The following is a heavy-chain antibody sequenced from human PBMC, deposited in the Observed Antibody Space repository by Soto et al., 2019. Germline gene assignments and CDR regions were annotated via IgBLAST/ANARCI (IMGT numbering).Heavy chain of an antibody. J-gene: IGHJ6*01. D-gene: IGHD2-2*01. CDR3: AREKGVVPAAYGMDV. CDR1: GFTFSSYA. Sequence: QVQLVESGGGVVQPGRSLRLSCAASGFTFSSYAMHWVRQAPGKGLEWVAVISYDGSNKYYADSVKGRFTISRDNSKNTLYLQMNSLRAEDMAVYYCAREKGVVPAAYGMDVW. V-gene: IGHV3-30-3*01. CDR2: ISYDGSNK.